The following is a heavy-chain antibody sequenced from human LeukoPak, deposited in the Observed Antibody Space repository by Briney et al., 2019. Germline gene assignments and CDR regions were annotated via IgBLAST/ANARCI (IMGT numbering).Heavy chain of an antibody. Sequence: PGGSLRLSCAASGFTFSSYWMSWVRQAPGKGLEGGANIKQDGSEKYYVDSVKGRFTISRDNAKNSLYLQMNSLRAEDTAVYYCARGTKWELSDAFDIWGQGTMVTVSS. CDR1: GFTFSSYW. D-gene: IGHD1-26*01. CDR2: IKQDGSEK. CDR3: ARGTKWELSDAFDI. J-gene: IGHJ3*02. V-gene: IGHV3-7*01.